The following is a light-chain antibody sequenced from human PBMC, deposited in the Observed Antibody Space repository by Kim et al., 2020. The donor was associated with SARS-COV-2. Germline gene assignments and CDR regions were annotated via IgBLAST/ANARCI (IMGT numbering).Light chain of an antibody. CDR1: QSVSSSY. V-gene: IGKV3-20*01. J-gene: IGKJ2*02. CDR2: GAS. CDR3: QQYGSTPGT. Sequence: EIVLTQSPGTLSLSPGERATLSCRASQSVSSSYVAWYKQKPGQAPRLPIYGASSRATGIPDRFSGSGSGTDFTLTISRLEPEDFAVYYCQQYGSTPGTFGQGNKLDI.